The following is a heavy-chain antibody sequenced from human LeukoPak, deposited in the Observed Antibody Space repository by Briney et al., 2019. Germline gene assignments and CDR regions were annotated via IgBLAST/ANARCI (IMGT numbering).Heavy chain of an antibody. J-gene: IGHJ5*02. CDR1: GYTFTSYG. D-gene: IGHD3-22*01. CDR2: ISAYNGNT. CDR3: ARDLPLNDYYDSRGPHPFDP. V-gene: IGHV1-18*01. Sequence: EASVKVSCKASGYTFTSYGISWVRQAPGQGLEWMGWISAYNGNTNYAQKLQGRVTMTTDTSTSTAYMELRSLRSDDTAVYYCARDLPLNDYYDSRGPHPFDPWGQGTLVTVSS.